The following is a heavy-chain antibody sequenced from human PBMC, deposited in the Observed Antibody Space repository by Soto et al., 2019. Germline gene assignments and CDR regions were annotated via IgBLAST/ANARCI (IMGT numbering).Heavy chain of an antibody. CDR2: IWYDGSNK. J-gene: IGHJ3*02. Sequence: GGSLRLSCAASGFTFSSYGMHWVRQAPGKGLEWVAVIWYDGSNKYYADSVKGRFTISRDNSKNTLYLQMNSLRAEDTAVYYCAKYQFPLYYYDSSGYYRVDAFDIWGQGTMVTVSS. V-gene: IGHV3-33*06. CDR3: AKYQFPLYYYDSSGYYRVDAFDI. D-gene: IGHD3-22*01. CDR1: GFTFSSYG.